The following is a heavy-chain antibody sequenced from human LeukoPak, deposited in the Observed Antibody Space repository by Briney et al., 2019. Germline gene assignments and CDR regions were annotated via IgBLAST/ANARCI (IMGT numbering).Heavy chain of an antibody. D-gene: IGHD3-16*01. CDR3: ARDLGPRGGVNDYYCGMDV. CDR2: IWYDGSNK. Sequence: PGGSLRLSCAASGFTFSSYGMHWVRQAPGKGLEWVAVIWYDGSNKYYADSVKGRFTISRDNSKNTLYLQMNSLRAEDTAVYYCARDLGPRGGVNDYYCGMDVWGQGTTVTVSS. J-gene: IGHJ6*02. V-gene: IGHV3-33*01. CDR1: GFTFSSYG.